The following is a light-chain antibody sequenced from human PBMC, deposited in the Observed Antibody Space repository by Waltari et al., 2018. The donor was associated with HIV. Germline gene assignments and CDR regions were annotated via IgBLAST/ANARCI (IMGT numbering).Light chain of an antibody. Sequence: QSALTQPASVSGSPGQSITISCTGTSTDVGGYNYVSWYQHHPGQAPKVMILEVINRPTGVSKRFSGSKSGNTASLTISGLQAEDEADYYCSSYTSSTTWVFGGGTKLTVL. V-gene: IGLV2-14*01. CDR2: EVI. J-gene: IGLJ3*02. CDR3: SSYTSSTTWV. CDR1: STDVGGYNY.